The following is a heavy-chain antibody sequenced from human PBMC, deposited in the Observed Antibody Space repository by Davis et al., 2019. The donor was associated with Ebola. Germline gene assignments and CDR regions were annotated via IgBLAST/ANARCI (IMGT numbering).Heavy chain of an antibody. CDR3: AKDPARTIFGVVIPNWFDP. Sequence: GESLKISCAASGFTFSSYAMSWVRQAPGKGLEWVSAISGSGGSTYYADSVKGRFTISRDNSKNTLYLQMNSLRAEDTAVYYCAKDPARTIFGVVIPNWFDPWGQGTLVTVSS. V-gene: IGHV3-23*01. CDR2: ISGSGGST. D-gene: IGHD3-3*01. J-gene: IGHJ5*02. CDR1: GFTFSSYA.